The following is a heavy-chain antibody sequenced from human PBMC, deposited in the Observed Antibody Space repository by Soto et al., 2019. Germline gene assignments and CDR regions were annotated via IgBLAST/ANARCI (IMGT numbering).Heavy chain of an antibody. CDR3: TTEVRGYYYDSSGYYYPDY. CDR2: IKSKTDGGTT. Sequence: GGSLRLSCAASGFTFSNAWMSWVRQAPGKGLEWVGRIKSKTDGGTTDYAAPVKGRFTISRDDSKNTLYLQMNSLKTEDTAVYYCTTEVRGYYYDSSGYYYPDYWGQGTLVTVSS. J-gene: IGHJ4*02. V-gene: IGHV3-15*01. CDR1: GFTFSNAW. D-gene: IGHD3-22*01.